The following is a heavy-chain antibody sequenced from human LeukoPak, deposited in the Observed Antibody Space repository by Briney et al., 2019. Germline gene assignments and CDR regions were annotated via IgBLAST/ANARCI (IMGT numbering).Heavy chain of an antibody. CDR1: GYSFTNYW. J-gene: IGHJ4*02. CDR2: IYPGDSDT. D-gene: IGHD1-1*01. V-gene: IGHV5-51*01. Sequence: GESLNISCKASGYSFTNYWIGGVRQMPGKGLECMGIIYPGDSDTRYSPSFPGQVIISADKSISTTYLQWSSLKASDTAMYYCARQVRRGDFDSWGQGTLVTVSS. CDR3: ARQVRRGDFDS.